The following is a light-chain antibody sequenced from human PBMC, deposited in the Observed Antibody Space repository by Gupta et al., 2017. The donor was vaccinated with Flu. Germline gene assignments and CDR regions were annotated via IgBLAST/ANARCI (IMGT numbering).Light chain of an antibody. V-gene: IGKV1-39*01. CDR3: QHRDSTPQT. Sequence: DIQMTQSPSSLSASVGDRVTITCRASQSISTYLNWYQQKPGKAPKLLIYAASSLRSGVPSRFSGSGSGTDFTLTISSRQPEDFATYYCQHRDSTPQTFGQGTXVEIK. CDR1: QSISTY. CDR2: AAS. J-gene: IGKJ1*01.